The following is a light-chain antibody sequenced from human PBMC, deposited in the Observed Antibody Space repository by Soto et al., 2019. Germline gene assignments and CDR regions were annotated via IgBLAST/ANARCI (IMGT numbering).Light chain of an antibody. V-gene: IGLV2-11*01. J-gene: IGLJ1*01. CDR2: DVT. CDR3: CSYAGSYTYV. Sequence: QSVLAQPRSVSGSPGQSVTISCTGTSSDVGGYKYVSWYQHHPGKAPRLMIYDVTKRPSGVPDRFSGSKSGNTASLTISGLQADDEADYFCCSYAGSYTYVFGTGTKGTVL. CDR1: SSDVGGYKY.